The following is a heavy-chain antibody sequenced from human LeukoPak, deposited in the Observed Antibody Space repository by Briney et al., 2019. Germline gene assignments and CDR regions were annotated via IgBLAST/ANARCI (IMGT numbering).Heavy chain of an antibody. D-gene: IGHD6-19*01. Sequence: GGSLRLSCAASGFTFDDYGTSWVRQAPGKGLEWVSGINWNGGSTGYADSAKGRFTISRDNAKNSLYLQMNSLRAEDTALYYCARDPQWLDPFDYWGQGTLVTVSS. CDR1: GFTFDDYG. J-gene: IGHJ4*02. CDR2: INWNGGST. CDR3: ARDPQWLDPFDY. V-gene: IGHV3-20*04.